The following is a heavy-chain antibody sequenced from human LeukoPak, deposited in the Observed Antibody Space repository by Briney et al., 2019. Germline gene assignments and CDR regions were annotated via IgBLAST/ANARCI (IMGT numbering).Heavy chain of an antibody. CDR3: GVAAAGTDDAFDI. J-gene: IGHJ3*02. CDR1: GYTFTSYG. Sequence: ASVKVSCKASGYTFTSYGISWVRQAPGQGLEWMGWISAHNGNTDYAQKLQGRVTMTTDTSTSTAYMELRSLTSDDTAVYYCGVAAAGTDDAFDIWGQGTMVTVSS. CDR2: ISAHNGNT. D-gene: IGHD6-13*01. V-gene: IGHV1-18*01.